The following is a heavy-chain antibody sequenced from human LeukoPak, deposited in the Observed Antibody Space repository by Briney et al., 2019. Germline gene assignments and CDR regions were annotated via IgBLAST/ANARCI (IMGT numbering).Heavy chain of an antibody. Sequence: GGSLRLSCAASGMTFSSYAMSWVRQAPGKGLEWISAISGGSSNVFYADSVKGRFTVSRDNSKNTLYLQMNSLRAEDTAVYNCAREVYRGFDYWGQGTLVTVSS. CDR2: ISGGSSNV. D-gene: IGHD2-2*02. CDR1: GMTFSSYA. V-gene: IGHV3-23*01. CDR3: AREVYRGFDY. J-gene: IGHJ4*02.